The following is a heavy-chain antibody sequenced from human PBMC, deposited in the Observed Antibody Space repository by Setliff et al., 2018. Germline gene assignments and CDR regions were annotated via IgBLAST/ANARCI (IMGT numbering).Heavy chain of an antibody. Sequence: ASVKVSCKATGYTLSRHYMHWARQAPGQGLEWMGIINPGGGSASIVQKFQGRVTMTSDTSTSTGYMDLTGLASEDTAVYYCARAGVAAADRKGLLEYWGQGTLVTVS. V-gene: IGHV1-46*01. J-gene: IGHJ4*02. CDR3: ARAGVAAADRKGLLEY. CDR2: INPGGGSA. D-gene: IGHD6-13*01. CDR1: GYTLSRHY.